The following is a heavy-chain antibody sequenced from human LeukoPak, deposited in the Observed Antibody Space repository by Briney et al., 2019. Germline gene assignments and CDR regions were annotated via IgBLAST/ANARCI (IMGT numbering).Heavy chain of an antibody. CDR1: GGSISSGDYY. V-gene: IGHV4-30-4*01. D-gene: IGHD4-11*01. J-gene: IGHJ6*04. Sequence: SETLSLTCTVSGGSISSGDYYWSWIRQPPGKGLEWIGYIYYSGSTYYNPSLKSRVTISVDKSKNQFSLKLSSVTAADTAVYYCARVDLHLYYYYYYGMDVWGKGTTVTVSS. CDR3: ARVDLHLYYYYYYGMDV. CDR2: IYYSGST.